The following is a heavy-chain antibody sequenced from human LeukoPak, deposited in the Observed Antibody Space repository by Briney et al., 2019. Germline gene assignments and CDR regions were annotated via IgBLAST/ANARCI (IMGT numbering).Heavy chain of an antibody. D-gene: IGHD3-22*01. J-gene: IGHJ5*02. V-gene: IGHV4-39*01. CDR3: ARQDYYDSSGYQIHNWFDP. CDR2: IYYSGST. Sequence: SETLSLTCTVSGGSISSSSYYWGWIRQPPGKGLEWIGSIYYSGSTYYNPSLKSRVTISVDTSKNQFSLKLSSVTAADTAVYYCARQDYYDSSGYQIHNWFDPWGQGTPVTVSS. CDR1: GGSISSSSYY.